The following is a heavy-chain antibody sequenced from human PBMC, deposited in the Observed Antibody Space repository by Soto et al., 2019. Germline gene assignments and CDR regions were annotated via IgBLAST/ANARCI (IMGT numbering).Heavy chain of an antibody. J-gene: IGHJ6*02. V-gene: IGHV3-30*18. CDR1: GFTFSAYG. CDR2: TSYDGSTN. D-gene: IGHD2-21*01. Sequence: GGSLRLSCSASGFTFSAYGMHWVRQAPGQGLEWVAVTSYDGSTNFYADSLRGRFTVSRDNSQNTLYLQMNSLRAEDTAVCYCAKVTFSVDYYYSYGMDVWGQGTTVTVSS. CDR3: AKVTFSVDYYYSYGMDV.